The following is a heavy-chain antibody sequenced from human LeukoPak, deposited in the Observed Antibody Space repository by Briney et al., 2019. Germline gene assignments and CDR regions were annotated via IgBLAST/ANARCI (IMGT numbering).Heavy chain of an antibody. J-gene: IGHJ6*02. V-gene: IGHV4-31*03. Sequence: SETLSLTCTVSGGSISSGGYYWSWIRQHPGKGLVWIGYIYYSGSTYYNPSLKSRVTISVDTSKNQFSLKLSSVTAADTAVYYCARARTQRTPYYYYGMDVWGQGTTVTVSS. D-gene: IGHD1-1*01. CDR1: GGSISSGGYY. CDR3: ARARTQRTPYYYYGMDV. CDR2: IYYSGST.